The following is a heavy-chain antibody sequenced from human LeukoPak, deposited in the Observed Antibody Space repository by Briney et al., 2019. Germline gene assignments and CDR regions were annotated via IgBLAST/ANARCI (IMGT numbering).Heavy chain of an antibody. D-gene: IGHD3-10*01. CDR3: ARVSNTYYSRFDP. V-gene: IGHV4-59*11. J-gene: IGHJ5*02. Sequence: PSETLSLTCTVSGGSISSHYWSWIRQPPGKGLEWIGYIYYSGTTNYNPSLKSRVTISVDTSKNQPSLKLSSVTAADTAVYYCARVSNTYYSRFDPWGQGTLVTVSS. CDR1: GGSISSHY. CDR2: IYYSGTT.